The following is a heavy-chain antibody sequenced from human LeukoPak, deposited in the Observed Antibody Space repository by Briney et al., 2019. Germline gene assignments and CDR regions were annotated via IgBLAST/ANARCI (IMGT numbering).Heavy chain of an antibody. CDR2: IYYSGST. CDR3: ARKKGLSGRSYYYYYMDV. D-gene: IGHD3-3*01. J-gene: IGHJ6*03. V-gene: IGHV4-59*12. CDR1: GGSISNYY. Sequence: SETLSLTCSVSGGSISNYYWSWIRQPPGKGLEWIGYIYYSGSTNYNPSLKSRVTISVDTSKNQFSLKLSSVTAADTAVYYCARKKGLSGRSYYYYYMDVWGKGTTVTVSS.